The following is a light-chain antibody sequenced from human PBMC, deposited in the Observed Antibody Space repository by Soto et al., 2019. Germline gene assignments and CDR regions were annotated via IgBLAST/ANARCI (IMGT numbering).Light chain of an antibody. CDR2: GAS. J-gene: IGKJ4*01. CDR1: QGVRSD. CDR3: QQYSKWPLT. V-gene: IGKV3-15*01. Sequence: EIAMTQSPDTLSVSPGDRATLSCRASQGVRSDLAWYQQKPGQSPGLLIYGASTRAAETPARFSGSGSETEFTLTISSLQSEDFAVYYCQQYSKWPLTFGGGTKVEIK.